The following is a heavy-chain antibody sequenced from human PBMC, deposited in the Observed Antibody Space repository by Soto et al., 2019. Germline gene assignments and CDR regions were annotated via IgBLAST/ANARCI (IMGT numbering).Heavy chain of an antibody. V-gene: IGHV1-69*12. CDR2: ITPIFGTA. CDR3: AQTLGLAVAGPGRFDL. Sequence: QVQLVQSGAEVKKPGSSVKVSCKASGGTFSNYAISWVRQAPGQGLEWMGGITPIFGTANYAQKFQGRGTITVDESMTTAYMELSRLRSDDTAVYYCAQTLGLAVAGPGRFDLWGRGTLVTVSS. D-gene: IGHD6-19*01. CDR1: GGTFSNYA. J-gene: IGHJ2*01.